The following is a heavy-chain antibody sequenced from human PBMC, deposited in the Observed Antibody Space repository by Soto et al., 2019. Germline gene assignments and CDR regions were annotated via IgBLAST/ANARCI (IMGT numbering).Heavy chain of an antibody. Sequence: SETLSLTCAVSGGSISSGGYSWSWIRQPPGKGLEWIGYIYHSGSTYYNPSLKSRVTISVDRSKNQFSLKLSSVTAADTAVYYCARDFYYVSSGRPEGMDVRGPGTTVTVSS. J-gene: IGHJ6*02. V-gene: IGHV4-30-2*01. CDR1: GGSISSGGYS. D-gene: IGHD3-22*01. CDR3: ARDFYYVSSGRPEGMDV. CDR2: IYHSGST.